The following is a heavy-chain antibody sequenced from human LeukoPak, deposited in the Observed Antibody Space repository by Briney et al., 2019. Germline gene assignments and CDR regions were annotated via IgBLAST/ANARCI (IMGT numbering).Heavy chain of an antibody. CDR2: ISVYNGNT. J-gene: IGHJ4*02. V-gene: IGHV1-18*01. D-gene: IGHD2-2*01. CDR1: GYAFTNYA. CDR3: ARGYCSSATCRHFDY. Sequence: ASVKVSCKASGYAFTNYAISWVRQAPGQGREGMGWISVYNGNTNYAQKLQGRVTMTADTSTTTAYMELRSLRSDDTAVYYCARGYCSSATCRHFDYWGQGALVTVSS.